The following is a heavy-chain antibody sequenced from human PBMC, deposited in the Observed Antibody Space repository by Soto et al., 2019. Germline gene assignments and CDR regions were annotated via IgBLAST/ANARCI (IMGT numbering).Heavy chain of an antibody. CDR3: ARDRPSYYDYVWGIKDDAFDI. CDR2: IIPILGIA. D-gene: IGHD3-16*01. V-gene: IGHV1-69*08. CDR1: GGTFSSYT. Sequence: QVQLVQSGAEVKKPGSSVKVSCKASGGTFSSYTISWVRQAPGQGLEWMGRIIPILGIANYAQKFQGRVTITTDKSTSTAYMELSSLRSEDTSVYYCARDRPSYYDYVWGIKDDAFDIWGQGTMVTVSS. J-gene: IGHJ3*02.